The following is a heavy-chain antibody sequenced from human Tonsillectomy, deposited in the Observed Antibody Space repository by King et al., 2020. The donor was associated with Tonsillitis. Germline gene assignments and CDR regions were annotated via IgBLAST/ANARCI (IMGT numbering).Heavy chain of an antibody. CDR2: IYGSGST. V-gene: IGHV4-4*07. CDR3: ARVVWSGGIDACDM. CDR1: GGSISSNY. D-gene: IGHD3-10*01. Sequence: QLQESGPGLVKPSETLSLTCTVSGGSISSNYWSWIRQPAGKGLEWIGRIYGSGSTIYHPSLKSRVTMSVDTSKNQFSLKVNSVTAADTAVYFCARVVWSGGIDACDMWGQGTMVTVSS. J-gene: IGHJ3*02.